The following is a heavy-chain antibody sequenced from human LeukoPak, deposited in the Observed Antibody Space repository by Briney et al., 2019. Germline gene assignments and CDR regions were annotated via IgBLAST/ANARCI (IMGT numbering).Heavy chain of an antibody. D-gene: IGHD3-22*01. CDR3: AAETYYDSSLGTAFDI. CDR2: IVVGSGNT. V-gene: IGHV1-58*02. CDR1: GVTFTSSA. Sequence: GASVKVSFKASGVTFTSSAMHWVRQARGQPLEWIGWIVVGSGNTNYAQKFQERVTITRDMSTSTAYMELSSLRSEDTAVYYCAAETYYDSSLGTAFDIWGQGTMVTVSS. J-gene: IGHJ3*02.